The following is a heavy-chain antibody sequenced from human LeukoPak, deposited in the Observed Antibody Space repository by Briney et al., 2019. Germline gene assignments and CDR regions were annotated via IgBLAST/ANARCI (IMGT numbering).Heavy chain of an antibody. V-gene: IGHV3-20*04. CDR3: ARAIYDFWSGYYGGYYYYYMDV. Sequence: GGSLTLSCAASGFTFDDYGMSWVRQAPGKGLEWVSGINWNGGSTGYADSVKGRFTISRDNTKNSLYLQMNSLRAEDTALYYCARAIYDFWSGYYGGYYYYYMDVWGKGTTVTVSS. J-gene: IGHJ6*03. CDR2: INWNGGST. CDR1: GFTFDDYG. D-gene: IGHD3-3*01.